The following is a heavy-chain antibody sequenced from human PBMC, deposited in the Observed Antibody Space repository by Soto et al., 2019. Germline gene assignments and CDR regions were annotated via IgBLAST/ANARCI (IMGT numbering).Heavy chain of an antibody. D-gene: IGHD5-12*01. CDR2: ISGSGGST. CDR1: GFTFSSYA. V-gene: IGHV3-23*01. J-gene: IGHJ6*03. CDR3: AKGGEYSGYDYYYYYYYMDV. Sequence: GGFLRLSCAALGFTFSSYAMSRVRQAPGKGLEWVSAISGSGGSTYYADSVKGRFTISRDNSKNTLYLQMKSLRAEDTAVYYCAKGGEYSGYDYYYYYYYMDVWGKGTTVTVSS.